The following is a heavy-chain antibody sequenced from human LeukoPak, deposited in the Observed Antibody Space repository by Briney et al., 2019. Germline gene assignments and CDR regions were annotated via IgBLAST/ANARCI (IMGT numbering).Heavy chain of an antibody. J-gene: IGHJ6*02. D-gene: IGHD2-2*01. CDR3: ARGQIPAAIFGSYYYYGMDV. Sequence: ASVKVSCKASGYTFTSYDINWVRQATGQGLEWMGWMNPNSGNTGYAQKFQGRVTMTRNTSISTAHMELSSLRSEDTAVYYCARGQIPAAIFGSYYYYGMDVWGQGTTVTVSS. CDR1: GYTFTSYD. V-gene: IGHV1-8*01. CDR2: MNPNSGNT.